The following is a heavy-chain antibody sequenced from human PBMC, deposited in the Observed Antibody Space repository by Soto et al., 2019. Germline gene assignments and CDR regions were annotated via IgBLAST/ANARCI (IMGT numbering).Heavy chain of an antibody. CDR1: GGSISSYY. V-gene: IGHV4-59*01. D-gene: IGHD3-3*01. CDR3: ARDHLSDWSGYYTSGWFDP. Sequence: SETLSLTCTVSGGSISSYYWSWIRQPPGKGLEWIGYIYYSGSTNYNPSLKSRVTISVDTSKNQFSLKLSSVTAADTAVYYCARDHLSDWSGYYTSGWFDPWGQGTLVTVSS. J-gene: IGHJ5*02. CDR2: IYYSGST.